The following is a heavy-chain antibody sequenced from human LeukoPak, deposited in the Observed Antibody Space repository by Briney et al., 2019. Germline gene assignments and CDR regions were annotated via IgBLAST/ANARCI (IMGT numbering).Heavy chain of an antibody. CDR3: IVFGDSNH. D-gene: IGHD4-17*01. J-gene: IGHJ5*02. Sequence: GGSLRLSCAASGFTGSHNYMSWVRQAPGKGLEWISATHSSGGTYYADSVKGRFTISRDTSKNTLYLQINSLSVEDTAVYYCIVFGDSNHWGQGTLVTVSS. CDR1: GFTGSHNY. V-gene: IGHV3-53*01. CDR2: THSSGGT.